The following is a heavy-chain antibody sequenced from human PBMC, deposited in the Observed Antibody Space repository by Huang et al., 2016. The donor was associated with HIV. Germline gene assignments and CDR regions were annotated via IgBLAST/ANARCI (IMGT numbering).Heavy chain of an antibody. CDR1: GGSITSSSYY. V-gene: IGHV4-39*01. CDR3: ARHFSYYDSSGYTPWDAFDI. J-gene: IGHJ3*02. D-gene: IGHD3-22*01. Sequence: QLQLQGSGPGLVKPSETLSLTCTVSGGSITSSSYYWGWIRQPPGTGLVWVGSIYYSGSTDYNPSLKSRVTVSVDTSKNQFSLKLSSVTAADTAVYYCARHFSYYDSSGYTPWDAFDIWGQGTMVTVSS. CDR2: IYYSGST.